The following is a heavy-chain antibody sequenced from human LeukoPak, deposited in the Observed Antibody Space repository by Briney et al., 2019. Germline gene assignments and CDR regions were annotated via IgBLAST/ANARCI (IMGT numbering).Heavy chain of an antibody. CDR3: ARVPGDNWNDDVGLHWFDP. D-gene: IGHD1-1*01. Sequence: GASLKFSCKPSGSTFPSYGISWVRQPPGQGLKWMGWISPYNGNTNYAQKLQGRVTMTTDTSTSTAYMELRSLRSDDTAVYYCARVPGDNWNDDVGLHWFDPWGQGTLVTVSS. CDR2: ISPYNGNT. CDR1: GSTFPSYG. V-gene: IGHV1-18*04. J-gene: IGHJ5*02.